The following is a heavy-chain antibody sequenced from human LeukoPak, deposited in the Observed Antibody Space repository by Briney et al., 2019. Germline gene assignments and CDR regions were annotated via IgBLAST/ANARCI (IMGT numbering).Heavy chain of an antibody. J-gene: IGHJ4*02. Sequence: SETLSLTCTVSGGSVSSYSYYWGWIRQPPGKGLEWIGSIYYSGSTYYNPSLKSRVTMSVDTSKNQFSLKLNSVTAADTAVYYCARGDIAAAVGLDHWGRGTLVTVSS. D-gene: IGHD6-13*01. CDR2: IYYSGST. CDR1: GGSVSSYSYY. CDR3: ARGDIAAAVGLDH. V-gene: IGHV4-39*07.